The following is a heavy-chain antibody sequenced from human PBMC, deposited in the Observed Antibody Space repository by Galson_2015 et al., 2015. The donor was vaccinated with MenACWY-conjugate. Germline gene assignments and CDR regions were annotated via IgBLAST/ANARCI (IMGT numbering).Heavy chain of an antibody. D-gene: IGHD2-21*01. V-gene: IGHV3-48*02. CDR1: GFTFSSNT. J-gene: IGHJ4*02. CDR2: ISSAGGST. CDR3: AKSLTILDY. Sequence: SLRLSCAASGFTFSSNTMNWVRQAPGKGLEWVSSISSAGGSTYYADSVKGRFTISRDNAENSLYLQMNSLRDEDTAVYYCAKSLTILDYWGQGTLVTVSS.